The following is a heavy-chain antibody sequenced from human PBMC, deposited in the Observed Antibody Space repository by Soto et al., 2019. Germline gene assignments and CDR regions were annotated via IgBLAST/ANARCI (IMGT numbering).Heavy chain of an antibody. CDR3: AIAYNGTYYGYLDP. V-gene: IGHV1-24*01. D-gene: IGHD1-26*01. Sequence: QVQLVQSGAEVKKPGASVKVSCKVSGDTLTELSIHWVRQAPGKGLEYMGGFDPEDGEAMYAQNFQGRVTMTEDTSTDTSYMELSSLTSEDTAVYYCAIAYNGTYYGYLDPWGQGTLVTVSA. CDR1: GDTLTELS. CDR2: FDPEDGEA. J-gene: IGHJ5*02.